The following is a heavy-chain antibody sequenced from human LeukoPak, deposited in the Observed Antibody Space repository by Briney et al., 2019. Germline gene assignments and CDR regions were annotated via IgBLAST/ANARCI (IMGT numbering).Heavy chain of an antibody. V-gene: IGHV1-18*01. CDR3: ARDLPLAVAGTGINWYFDL. CDR1: GYTFTSYG. Sequence: ASVKVSCKASGYTFTSYGISWVRQAPGQGLEWMGWISAYNGNTNYAQKLQGRVTMTTDTSTSTAYMELRSLRSDDTAVYYCARDLPLAVAGTGINWYFDLWGRGTLVTVSS. D-gene: IGHD6-19*01. J-gene: IGHJ2*01. CDR2: ISAYNGNT.